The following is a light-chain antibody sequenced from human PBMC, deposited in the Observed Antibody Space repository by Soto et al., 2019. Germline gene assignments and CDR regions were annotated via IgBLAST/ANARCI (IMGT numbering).Light chain of an antibody. CDR3: ATSDRSLSVGV. V-gene: IGLV1-51*01. J-gene: IGLJ2*01. CDR2: DND. CDR1: SSNSGNNY. Sequence: QSVLTQPPSVSAAPGQKVTSSCSGSSSNSGNNYVFWYQQLPGTAPKLLIYDNDKRPSGIPDRFSGSKSGTSATLGITGLQTGDEADYYCATSDRSLSVGVFGGGTQLTVL.